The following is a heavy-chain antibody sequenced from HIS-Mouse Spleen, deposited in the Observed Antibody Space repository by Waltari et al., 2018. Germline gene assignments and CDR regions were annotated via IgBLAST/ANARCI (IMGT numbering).Heavy chain of an antibody. V-gene: IGHV4-34*01. CDR1: GGSFSGYY. Sequence: QVQLQQWGAGLLKPSETLSLTCAVYGGSFSGYYWSWIRQPPGKGLEWIGEINHSGSTNYNPSLKSRVTISVDTSKNQFSLKLSSVTAADTAVYYCARAPSNNWFDPWGQGTLVTVSS. CDR3: ARAPSNNWFDP. J-gene: IGHJ5*02. CDR2: INHSGST.